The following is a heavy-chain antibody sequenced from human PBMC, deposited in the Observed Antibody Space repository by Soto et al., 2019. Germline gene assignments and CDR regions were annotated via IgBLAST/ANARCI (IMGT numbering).Heavy chain of an antibody. CDR3: AKGTSSEFVLSVDD. J-gene: IGHJ4*01. CDR2: ITGSGSHS. D-gene: IGHD3-10*01. Sequence: EVQLLQSGGGLVQPGGSLRLSCMASGFPSSTYGFSTYAMTWVRQPPGKGLEWVSVITGSGSHSYYADSVKGRFTISRDNSRNTLFLQMDSLRADDTAVYFCAKGTSSEFVLSVDDWGHGTLVTVSS. V-gene: IGHV3-23*01. CDR1: GFPSSTYGFSTYA.